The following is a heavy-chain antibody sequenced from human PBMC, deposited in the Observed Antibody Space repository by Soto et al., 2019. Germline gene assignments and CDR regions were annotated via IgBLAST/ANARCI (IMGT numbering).Heavy chain of an antibody. V-gene: IGHV3-30-3*01. CDR1: GFTFSSYA. CDR2: ISYDGSNK. J-gene: IGHJ4*02. D-gene: IGHD3-22*01. CDR3: ARDRAYDSSGFFDY. Sequence: QVQLVESGGGVVQPGRSLRLSCAASGFTFSSYAMHWVRQAPGKGPEWVAVISYDGSNKYYADSVKGRFTISRDNSKNTLYLQMNSLRAEDTAVYYCARDRAYDSSGFFDYWGQGTLVTVSS.